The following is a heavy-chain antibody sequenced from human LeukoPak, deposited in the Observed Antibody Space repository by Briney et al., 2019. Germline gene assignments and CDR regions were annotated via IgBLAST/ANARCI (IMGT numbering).Heavy chain of an antibody. CDR2: ISGSGGST. CDR1: GFTFSSYA. Sequence: GGSLRLSCAASGFTFSSYAMSWVRQAPGKGLEWVSAISGSGGSTYYADSVKGRFTISRDNSKNTLYLQMNSLRAEDTAVYYCAKGFLYYDSSGPPFDAFDIWGQGTMVTVSS. D-gene: IGHD3-22*01. CDR3: AKGFLYYDSSGPPFDAFDI. V-gene: IGHV3-23*01. J-gene: IGHJ3*02.